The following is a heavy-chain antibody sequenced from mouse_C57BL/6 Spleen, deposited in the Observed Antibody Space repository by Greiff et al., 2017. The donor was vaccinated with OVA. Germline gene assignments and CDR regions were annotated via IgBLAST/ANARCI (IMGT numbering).Heavy chain of an antibody. CDR3: ARSMITTAFAY. CDR2: IAPNSGGT. D-gene: IGHD2-4*01. J-gene: IGHJ3*01. Sequence: QVQLQQPGAELVKPGASVKLSCKASGYTFTSYWMHWVKQRPGRGLEWIGRIAPNSGGTKYNEKFKSKATLTVDKPSSTAYMQLSSLTSEDSAVYYCARSMITTAFAYWGQGTLVTVSA. V-gene: IGHV1-72*01. CDR1: GYTFTSYW.